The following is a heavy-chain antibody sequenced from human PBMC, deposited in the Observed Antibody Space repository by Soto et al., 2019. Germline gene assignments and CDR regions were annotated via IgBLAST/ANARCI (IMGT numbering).Heavy chain of an antibody. CDR2: IRSKAYGGTT. J-gene: IGHJ4*02. D-gene: IGHD3-22*01. V-gene: IGHV3-49*03. Sequence: GGSLRLSCTASGFTFGDYAMSWFRQTPGKGLEWVGFIRSKAYGGTTEYAASVKGRFTISRDDSKSIAYLQMNSLKTEDTAVYYCTRVLGYYYDSSGYLPSGYWGQGTLVTVSS. CDR3: TRVLGYYYDSSGYLPSGY. CDR1: GFTFGDYA.